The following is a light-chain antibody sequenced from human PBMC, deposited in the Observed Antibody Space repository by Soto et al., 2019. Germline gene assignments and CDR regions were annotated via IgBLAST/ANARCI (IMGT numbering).Light chain of an antibody. V-gene: IGLV2-8*01. J-gene: IGLJ2*01. CDR2: EVS. CDR1: SSDVGAYIY. CDR3: SSYGGSNNLV. Sequence: QSVLTQPPSASGSPGQSVTISCTGTSSDVGAYIYVSWYQQHPGKAPKLMIYEVSQRPSGVPDRFSGSKSGNTASLTVSGLQAEDEADYYCSSYGGSNNLVFGGGTKLTVL.